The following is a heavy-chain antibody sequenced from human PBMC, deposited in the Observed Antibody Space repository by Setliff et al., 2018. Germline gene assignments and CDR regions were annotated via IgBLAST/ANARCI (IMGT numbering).Heavy chain of an antibody. V-gene: IGHV4-61*02. D-gene: IGHD3-9*01. CDR3: AKERYFDWFFEN. CDR2: IYTSGST. CDR1: GGSISSGSYY. J-gene: IGHJ4*02. Sequence: SETLSLTCTVSGGSISSGSYYWNWIRQPAGKGLEWIGRIYTSGSTNYNPSLKSRVTISVDTSTNQFSLNLNSVTAADTAVYYCAKERYFDWFFENWGQGTLVTVSS.